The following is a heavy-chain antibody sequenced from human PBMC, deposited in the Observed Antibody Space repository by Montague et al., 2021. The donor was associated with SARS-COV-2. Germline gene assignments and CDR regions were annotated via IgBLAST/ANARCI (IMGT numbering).Heavy chain of an antibody. CDR2: ITHGGST. CDR3: ARSHDYRGNDYFDS. D-gene: IGHD4-23*01. V-gene: IGHV4-34*01. Sequence: SETLSLTCAVYGGSLSGFYWTWIRQAPGKGLEWVGEITHGGSTSYSPARRGRLTISLNTSKNQFSLKLDSVTAADTATYYCARSHDYRGNDYFDSWGQGALVIVSS. J-gene: IGHJ4*02. CDR1: GGSLSGFY.